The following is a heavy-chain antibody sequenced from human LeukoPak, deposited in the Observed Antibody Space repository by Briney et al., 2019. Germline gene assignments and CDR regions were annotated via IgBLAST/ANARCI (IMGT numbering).Heavy chain of an antibody. CDR3: AREWELRGGDY. Sequence: SETLSLTCAVYGGSFSGYYWSWIRQPPGKGLEWIGEINHSGSTNYNPSLKSRVTISVDTSKNQFSLKLSSVTAADTAVYYCAREWELRGGDYWGQGTLVTVSS. CDR1: GGSFSGYY. V-gene: IGHV4-34*01. J-gene: IGHJ4*02. D-gene: IGHD1-26*01. CDR2: INHSGST.